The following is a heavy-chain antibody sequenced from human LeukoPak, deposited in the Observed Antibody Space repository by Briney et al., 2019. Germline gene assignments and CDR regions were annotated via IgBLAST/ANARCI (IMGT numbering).Heavy chain of an antibody. CDR2: ISGSGGST. CDR1: GFTFSSHA. D-gene: IGHD2-2*02. J-gene: IGHJ4*02. Sequence: GGSLRLSCAASGFTFSSHAMSWVRQVPGEGLEWVSGISGSGGSTYYADSVKGRFTVSRDNSKNTLYLQMHSLRAEDTAVYYCAKIVVVPAAIRDDYWGQGTLVTVSS. CDR3: AKIVVVPAAIRDDY. V-gene: IGHV3-23*01.